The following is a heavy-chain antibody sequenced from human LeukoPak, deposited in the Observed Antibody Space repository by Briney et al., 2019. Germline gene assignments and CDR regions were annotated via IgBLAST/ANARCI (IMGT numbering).Heavy chain of an antibody. CDR1: GFTFSTYW. J-gene: IGHJ4*02. CDR3: ARESTLTGGYYFDY. CDR2: INQDGSES. Sequence: GGSLRLSCAASGFTFSTYWMSWVRQAPGKGLEWVANINQDGSESYYVDSVKGRFTISRDNAKNSLYLQMNSLRADDTAVYYCARESTLTGGYYFDYWGQGTLVTVSS. D-gene: IGHD1-14*01. V-gene: IGHV3-7*01.